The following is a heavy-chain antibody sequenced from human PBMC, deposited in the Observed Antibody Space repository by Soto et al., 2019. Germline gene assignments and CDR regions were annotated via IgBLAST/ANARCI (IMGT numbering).Heavy chain of an antibody. CDR2: IIPILGTA. CDR1: GGTFSSYA. Sequence: QVQLVQSGAEVKKPGSSVKVSCKASGGTFSSYAISWVRQAPGQGLEWMGGIIPILGTANYAQKFQGRVTITADNPTCTGYMELSSLRAEATAVYYGAREVPGSRSSGYYYYGLDVWGQGTTVTVSS. J-gene: IGHJ6*02. CDR3: AREVPGSRSSGYYYYGLDV. V-gene: IGHV1-69*06. D-gene: IGHD6-6*01.